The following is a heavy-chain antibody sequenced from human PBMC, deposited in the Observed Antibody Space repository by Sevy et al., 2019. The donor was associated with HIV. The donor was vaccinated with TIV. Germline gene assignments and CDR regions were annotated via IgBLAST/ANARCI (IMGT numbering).Heavy chain of an antibody. D-gene: IGHD3-22*01. Sequence: GGSLRLSCAASGFTFSSYAMSWVRQAPGKGLEWVSAISGSGYLTYYTDSVKGRFTISRDNSKNTLYLKMNSLRAEDRAVYYCAKEGGGYYYDSSGLFDYWGQGTLVTVSS. CDR2: ISGSGYLT. CDR1: GFTFSSYA. CDR3: AKEGGGYYYDSSGLFDY. J-gene: IGHJ4*02. V-gene: IGHV3-23*01.